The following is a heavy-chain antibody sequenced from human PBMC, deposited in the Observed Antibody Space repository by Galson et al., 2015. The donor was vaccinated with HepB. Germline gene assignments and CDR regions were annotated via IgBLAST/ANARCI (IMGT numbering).Heavy chain of an antibody. V-gene: IGHV1-46*01. CDR3: ARQQLWLTEAYYFDY. Sequence: SVKVSCKASGYTFTSYYMHWVRQAPGQGLEWMGIINPSGGSTSYAQKFQGRVTMTRDTSTSTVYMELSSLRSEDTAVYYCARQQLWLTEAYYFDYWGQGTLVTVSS. CDR2: INPSGGST. D-gene: IGHD5-18*01. J-gene: IGHJ4*02. CDR1: GYTFTSYY.